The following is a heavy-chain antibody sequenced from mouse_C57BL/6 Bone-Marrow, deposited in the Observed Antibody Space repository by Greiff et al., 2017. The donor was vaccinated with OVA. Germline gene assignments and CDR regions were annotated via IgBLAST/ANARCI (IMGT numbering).Heavy chain of an antibody. CDR3: TKGLIPYYYGSSPDWFAY. D-gene: IGHD1-1*01. J-gene: IGHJ3*01. V-gene: IGHV1-5*01. Sequence: VQLQQSGTVLARPGASVKMSCKTSGYTFTSYWMHWVKQRPGQGLEWIGAIYPGNSDTSYNQQFKGKAKLPAVTSASTAYLELSSLTNEASAVDYCTKGLIPYYYGSSPDWFAYWGQGTLVTVSA. CDR2: IYPGNSDT. CDR1: GYTFTSYW.